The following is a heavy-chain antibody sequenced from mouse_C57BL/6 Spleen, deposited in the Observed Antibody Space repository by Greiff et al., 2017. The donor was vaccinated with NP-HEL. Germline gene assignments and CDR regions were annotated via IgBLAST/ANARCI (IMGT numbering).Heavy chain of an antibody. D-gene: IGHD2-4*01. CDR3: ARHEGPYDYGDY. CDR1: GFTFSSYG. V-gene: IGHV5-6*01. CDR2: ISSGGSYT. J-gene: IGHJ2*01. Sequence: EVQGVESGGDLVKPGGSLKLSCAASGFTFSSYGMSWVRQTPDKRLEWVATISSGGSYTYYPDSVKGRFTISRDNAKNTLYLQMSSLKSEDTAMYYCARHEGPYDYGDYWGQGTTLTVSS.